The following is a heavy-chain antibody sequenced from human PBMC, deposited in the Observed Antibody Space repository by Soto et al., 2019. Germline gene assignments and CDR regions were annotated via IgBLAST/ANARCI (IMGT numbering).Heavy chain of an antibody. CDR3: ATYYTAVAYFEN. CDR1: GDPSSYSA. J-gene: IGHJ4*02. V-gene: IGHV1-69*01. CDR2: INPNFGSA. Sequence: QVRVVQSGAEVRKPGSSVKVSCTASGDPSSYSAIGWLRQAPGQGLEWMGGINPNFGSAIYAQKFQGRTTITAHYMERNDLRSEDTAIYFCATYYTAVAYFENWGQGTLVTVSS. D-gene: IGHD5-18*01.